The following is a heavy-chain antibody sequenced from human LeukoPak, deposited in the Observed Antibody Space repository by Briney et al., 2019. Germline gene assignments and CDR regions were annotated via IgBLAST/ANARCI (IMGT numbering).Heavy chain of an antibody. Sequence: SETLSLTCTVSGGSISSSSYYCGWIRQPPGKGLEWIGSIYYSGSTYYNPSLKSRVTISVDTSKNEFSLRLSSVTGADTAVYYCARDQSRDGYNLVDYWGQGTLVTVSS. D-gene: IGHD5-24*01. CDR3: ARDQSRDGYNLVDY. J-gene: IGHJ4*02. V-gene: IGHV4-39*07. CDR2: IYYSGST. CDR1: GGSISSSSYY.